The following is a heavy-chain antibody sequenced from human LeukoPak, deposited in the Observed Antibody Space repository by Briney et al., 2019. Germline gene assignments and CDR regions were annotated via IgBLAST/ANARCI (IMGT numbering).Heavy chain of an antibody. CDR2: IYYSGST. Sequence: SETLSLTCTVSGGSISSYYWSWIRQPPGKGLEWIGYIYYSGSTNYNPSLKSRVTISVDTSKNQFSLKLSSVTAADTAVYYCARIRTVTYVYYFDYWGQGTLVTVSS. J-gene: IGHJ4*02. D-gene: IGHD4-17*01. V-gene: IGHV4-59*08. CDR1: GGSISSYY. CDR3: ARIRTVTYVYYFDY.